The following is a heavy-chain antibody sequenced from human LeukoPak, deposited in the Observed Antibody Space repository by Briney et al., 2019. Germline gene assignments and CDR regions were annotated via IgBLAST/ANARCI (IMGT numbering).Heavy chain of an antibody. CDR2: ISSSSSYI. J-gene: IGHJ5*02. CDR3: ARGGTVTLNWFDP. D-gene: IGHD4-17*01. CDR1: GFTFSSYS. V-gene: IGHV3-21*01. Sequence: NPGGSLRLSCAASGFTFSSYSMNGVRQAPGKGLEWVSSISSSSSYIYYADSVKGRFTISRDNAKNSLYLQMNSLRAEDTAVYYCARGGTVTLNWFDPWGQGTLVTVSS.